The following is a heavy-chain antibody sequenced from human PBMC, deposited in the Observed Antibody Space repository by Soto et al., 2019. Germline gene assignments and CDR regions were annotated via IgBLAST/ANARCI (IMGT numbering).Heavy chain of an antibody. CDR3: ARDLWGYCGTDCYPLDV. Sequence: QVQLQESGPGLVKPSETLSLTCTVSGGSISGYYWSWIRQPPGKGLEWIGYMYNTGSTVYNPSFKSRVTISVDTSKNQFSLKLNSVTAADTDVYYCARDLWGYCGTDCYPLDVWGQGTTVTVSS. CDR2: MYNTGST. J-gene: IGHJ6*02. D-gene: IGHD2-21*02. CDR1: GGSISGYY. V-gene: IGHV4-59*01.